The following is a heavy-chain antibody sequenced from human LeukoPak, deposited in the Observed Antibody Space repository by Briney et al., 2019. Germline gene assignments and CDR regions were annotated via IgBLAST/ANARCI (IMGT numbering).Heavy chain of an antibody. D-gene: IGHD3-16*02. CDR3: ARAPSLYYDYIWGSYRSYYFDY. CDR2: IYYSGSV. Sequence: SETLSLTCNVFGGSIGSSSYYWGWIRQAPGKGLEWIGSIYYSGSVYYNPSLKSRVTISVDTSKNQFSLKLSSVTAADTAVYYCARAPSLYYDYIWGSYRSYYFDYWGQGTLVTVSS. J-gene: IGHJ4*02. V-gene: IGHV4-39*07. CDR1: GGSIGSSSYY.